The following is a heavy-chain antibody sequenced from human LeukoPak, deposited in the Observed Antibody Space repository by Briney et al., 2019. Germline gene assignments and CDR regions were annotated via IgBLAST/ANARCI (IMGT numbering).Heavy chain of an antibody. D-gene: IGHD6-19*01. CDR1: GYTLTELS. CDR2: FDPEDGET. V-gene: IGHV1-24*01. Sequence: GASVTVSCKVSGYTLTELSMHWVRQAPGKGLEWMGGFDPEDGETIYAQKFQGRVTMTEDTSTDTAYMELSSLRSEDTAVYYCATVIGGIAVQRGALDYWGQGTLVTVSS. CDR3: ATVIGGIAVQRGALDY. J-gene: IGHJ4*02.